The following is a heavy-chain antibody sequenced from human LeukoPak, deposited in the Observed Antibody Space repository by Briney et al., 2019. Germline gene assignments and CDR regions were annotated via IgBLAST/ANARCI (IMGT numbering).Heavy chain of an antibody. CDR3: ARTYYYDSSGYYADY. Sequence: ASVKVSCKASGYTFTGYYMHWVRQAPGQGREWMGRFNPNSGGTNYAQKFQGRVTMTRVTSISTAYMELSRLRSDDTAVYYCARTYYYDSSGYYADYWGQGTLVTVSS. CDR1: GYTFTGYY. D-gene: IGHD3-22*01. V-gene: IGHV1-2*06. J-gene: IGHJ4*02. CDR2: FNPNSGGT.